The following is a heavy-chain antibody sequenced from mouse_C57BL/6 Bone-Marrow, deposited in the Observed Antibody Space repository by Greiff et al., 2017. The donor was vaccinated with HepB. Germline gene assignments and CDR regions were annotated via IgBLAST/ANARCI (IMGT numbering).Heavy chain of an antibody. Sequence: QVQLQQPGAELVMPGASVKLSCKASGYTFTSYWMHWVKERPGQGLEWIGEIDPSDSYTNYNQKFKGKSTLTVDKSSSTAYMQLSSLTSEDSAVYYCARWGDYWGQGTSVTVSS. CDR3: ARWGDY. CDR2: IDPSDSYT. J-gene: IGHJ4*01. V-gene: IGHV1-69*01. CDR1: GYTFTSYW.